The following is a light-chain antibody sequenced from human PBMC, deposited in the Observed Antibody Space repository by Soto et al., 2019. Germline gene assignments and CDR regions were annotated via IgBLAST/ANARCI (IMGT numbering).Light chain of an antibody. V-gene: IGKV1-5*03. CDR2: KAS. CDR3: QQYNSNPLT. J-gene: IGKJ4*01. Sequence: DIQMTQSPSTLSASVGDRVTITCRASQSISSWLAWYQQKPGKAPKLLIYKASSLEGGVPSRFSGSGSGTEFTLTITSLQPDDFATYFCQQYNSNPLTFGGGTKVQIK. CDR1: QSISSW.